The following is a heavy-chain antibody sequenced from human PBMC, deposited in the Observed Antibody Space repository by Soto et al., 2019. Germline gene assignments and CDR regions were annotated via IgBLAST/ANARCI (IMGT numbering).Heavy chain of an antibody. D-gene: IGHD2-2*01. V-gene: IGHV4-59*01. CDR3: ARALRVAPADYYGMDV. CDR1: GGSISSYY. J-gene: IGHJ6*02. CDR2: IYYSGST. Sequence: SETLSLTCTVSGGSISSYYWSWIRQPPGKGLEWIGYIYYSGSTNYNPSLKSRVTISVDTSKNQFSLKLSSVTAADTAVYYCARALRVAPADYYGMDVWGQGTTVTVSS.